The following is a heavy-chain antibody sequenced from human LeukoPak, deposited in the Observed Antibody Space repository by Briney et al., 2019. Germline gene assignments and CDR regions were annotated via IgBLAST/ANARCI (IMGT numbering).Heavy chain of an antibody. D-gene: IGHD4-11*01. CDR2: INPNSGGT. V-gene: IGHV1-2*02. CDR1: GYTFTGYY. Sequence: ASVKVSCKASGYTFTGYYMHWVRQAPGQGLEWMGWINPNSGGTNYAQKFQGRVTMTRDTSISTAYMELSRLRSDDTAVYYCARDRDYSSTDAFDIWGQGTMVTVSS. J-gene: IGHJ3*02. CDR3: ARDRDYSSTDAFDI.